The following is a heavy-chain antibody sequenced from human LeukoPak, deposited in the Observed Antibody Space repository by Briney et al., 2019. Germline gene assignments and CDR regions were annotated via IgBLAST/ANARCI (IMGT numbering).Heavy chain of an antibody. V-gene: IGHV3-23*01. CDR2: ISGSGGTK. Sequence: GGPLRLSCVASGFTFSNYAMSWVRQAPGKGLEWVAAISGSGGTKFHADSVKGRFTISRDNSENTLHLQMNSLRAGDTAVYYCAIDIDYGVVIEGYFDSWGQGTLVTVSS. CDR3: AIDIDYGVVIEGYFDS. CDR1: GFTFSNYA. D-gene: IGHD3-3*01. J-gene: IGHJ4*02.